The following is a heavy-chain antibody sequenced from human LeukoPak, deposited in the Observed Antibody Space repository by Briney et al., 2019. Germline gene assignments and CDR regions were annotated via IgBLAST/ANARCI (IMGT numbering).Heavy chain of an antibody. CDR2: ISYDGSNK. CDR3: AKDVTHSSTSCPDY. D-gene: IGHD2-2*01. V-gene: IGHV3-30*18. Sequence: PGGSLRLSCAASGFTFSNYAMSWVRQAPGKGLEWVAVISYDGSNKYYADSVKGRFTISRDNSKNTLYLQMNSLRAEDTAVYYCAKDVTHSSTSCPDYWGQGTLVTVSS. CDR1: GFTFSNYA. J-gene: IGHJ4*02.